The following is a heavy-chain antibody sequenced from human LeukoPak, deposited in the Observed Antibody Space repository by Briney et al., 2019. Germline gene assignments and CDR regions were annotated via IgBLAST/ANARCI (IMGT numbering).Heavy chain of an antibody. J-gene: IGHJ3*02. CDR3: ARTFVVVPAATNSDAFDI. Sequence: GGFLRLSCAASGFTFSSYWMHWVRQAPGKGLVWVSRINSDGSSTSYADSVKGRFTISRDNAKNTLYLQMNSLRAEDTAVYYCARTFVVVPAATNSDAFDIWGQGTMVTVSS. CDR2: INSDGSST. CDR1: GFTFSSYW. V-gene: IGHV3-74*01. D-gene: IGHD2-2*01.